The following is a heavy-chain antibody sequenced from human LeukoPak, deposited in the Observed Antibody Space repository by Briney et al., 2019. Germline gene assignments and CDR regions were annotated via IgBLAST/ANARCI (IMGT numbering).Heavy chain of an antibody. Sequence: RTGGSLRLSCAASGFTFNSYNMNWVRQAPGKGLEWVSSISSGSSYIYYADSVKGRFTISRDNAKNSLYLQMNSLRAEDTAVYYCAKDPYSSSSWGIYFDYWGLGTLVTVSS. CDR2: ISSGSSYI. CDR1: GFTFNSYN. V-gene: IGHV3-21*04. D-gene: IGHD6-6*01. J-gene: IGHJ4*02. CDR3: AKDPYSSSSWGIYFDY.